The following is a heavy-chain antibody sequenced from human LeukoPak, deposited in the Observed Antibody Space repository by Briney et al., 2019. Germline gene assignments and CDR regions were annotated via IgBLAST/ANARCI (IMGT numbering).Heavy chain of an antibody. CDR2: IYYSGST. J-gene: IGHJ6*04. D-gene: IGHD5-18*01. V-gene: IGHV4-39*07. CDR3: AKDRGRGYSYGYSPMDV. CDR1: GGSISSSSYY. Sequence: SETLSLTCTVSGGSISSSSYYWGWIRQPPGKGLEWIGSIYYSGSTYYNPSLKSRVTISVDTSKNQFSLKLSSVTAADTAVYYCAKDRGRGYSYGYSPMDVWGKGTTVTVSS.